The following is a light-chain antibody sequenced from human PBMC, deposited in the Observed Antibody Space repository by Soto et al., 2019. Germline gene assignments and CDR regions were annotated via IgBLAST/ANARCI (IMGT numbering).Light chain of an antibody. V-gene: IGLV2-11*01. J-gene: IGLJ3*02. CDR3: CSYAGSYTWV. Sequence: QSALTQPRSVSGSPGQSVPISCTGTSSDVGGYNYVSWYQQHPGKAPKLMIYDVSKRPSGVPDRFSGSKSGNTASLTISGLQAEDEADYYCCSYAGSYTWVFGGGTQVTVL. CDR1: SSDVGGYNY. CDR2: DVS.